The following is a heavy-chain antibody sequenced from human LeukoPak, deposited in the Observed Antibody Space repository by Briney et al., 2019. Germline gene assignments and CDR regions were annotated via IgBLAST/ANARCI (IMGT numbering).Heavy chain of an antibody. CDR1: GFTFNYAW. CDR2: TVSEIDGGTT. D-gene: IGHD1-7*01. CDR3: TTDEDWNYARKDV. J-gene: IGHJ6*02. V-gene: IGHV3-15*04. Sequence: NPGGSLRLSCAASGFTFNYAWMNWVRQVPGKGLEWVCQTVSEIDGGTTDYAAPVKGRFTIARDDSKSTLYLQMNRLKIEDTAVYYCTTDEDWNYARKDVWGQGATVIVPS.